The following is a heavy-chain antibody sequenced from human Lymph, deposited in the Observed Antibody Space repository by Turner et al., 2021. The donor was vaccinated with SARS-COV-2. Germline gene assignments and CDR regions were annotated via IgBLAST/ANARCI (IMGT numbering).Heavy chain of an antibody. CDR2: CNPNSGGT. V-gene: IGHV1-2*02. CDR3: ARSRDLQSMVRGVDPFDY. Sequence: QVQLVQSGSEVMKPGASVKVSCKASGYTCIGYYMHWVRQAPGQGLEWMGWCNPNSGGTNYAQKFQGRVTMTRDTSISTAYMELSRLRSDDTAVYYCARSRDLQSMVRGVDPFDYWGQGTLFTVSS. J-gene: IGHJ4*02. CDR1: GYTCIGYY. D-gene: IGHD3-10*01.